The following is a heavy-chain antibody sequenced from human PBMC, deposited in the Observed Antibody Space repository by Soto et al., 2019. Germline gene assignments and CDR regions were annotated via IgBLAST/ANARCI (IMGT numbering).Heavy chain of an antibody. CDR2: IKSKTDGGTT. V-gene: IGHV3-15*07. CDR1: GFTFSNAW. J-gene: IGHJ6*02. D-gene: IGHD2-2*01. Sequence: EVQLVESGGGLVKPGGSLRLSCAASGFTFSNAWMNWVRQGPGKGLEWVGRIKSKTDGGTTDYAAPVKGRFTISRDDSKNTLYLQMNSLKTEDTAVYYCTTGVVVPAEGYYYYYGMDVWGQGTTVTVSS. CDR3: TTGVVVPAEGYYYYYGMDV.